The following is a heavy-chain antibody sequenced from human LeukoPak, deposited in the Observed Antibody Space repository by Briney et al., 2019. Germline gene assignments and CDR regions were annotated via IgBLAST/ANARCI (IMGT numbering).Heavy chain of an antibody. D-gene: IGHD5-24*01. Sequence: SVKVSCKASGGTFSSYAISWVRQAPGQGLEWMGGIIPIFGTANYAQKFQGRVTITADESTSTAYMELSSLRSEDTAVYYCARDQRRDGYNAFDYWGQGTLDTVSS. V-gene: IGHV1-69*13. CDR3: ARDQRRDGYNAFDY. CDR1: GGTFSSYA. CDR2: IIPIFGTA. J-gene: IGHJ4*02.